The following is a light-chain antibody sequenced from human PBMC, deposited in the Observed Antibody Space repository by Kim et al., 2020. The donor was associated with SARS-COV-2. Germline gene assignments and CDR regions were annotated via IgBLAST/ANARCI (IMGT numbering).Light chain of an antibody. CDR2: GAS. CDR3: QQYGSSPMYS. Sequence: SPGDRAPLPCRASQSVSSSYLAWYQQKPGQAPRLLIYGASSRATGIPDRFSGSGSGTDFTLTISRLEPEDFAVYYCQQYGSSPMYSFGQGTKLEI. CDR1: QSVSSSY. J-gene: IGKJ2*03. V-gene: IGKV3-20*01.